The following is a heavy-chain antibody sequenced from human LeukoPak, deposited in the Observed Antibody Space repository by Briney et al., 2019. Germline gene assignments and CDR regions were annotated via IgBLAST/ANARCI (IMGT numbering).Heavy chain of an antibody. CDR2: IKQDGSEK. Sequence: GGSLRLSWAASGFTFSSYWMSWVRQAPGKGLEWVANIKQDGSEKYYVDSVKGRFTISRDNAKNSLYLQMNSLRAEDTAVYYCARDSSGYDYDWFDPWGQGTLVTVSS. CDR3: ARDSSGYDYDWFDP. J-gene: IGHJ5*02. D-gene: IGHD5-12*01. CDR1: GFTFSSYW. V-gene: IGHV3-7*01.